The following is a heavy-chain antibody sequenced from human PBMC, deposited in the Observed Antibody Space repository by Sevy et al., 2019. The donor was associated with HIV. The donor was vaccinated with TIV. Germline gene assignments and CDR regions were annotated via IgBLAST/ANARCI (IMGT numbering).Heavy chain of an antibody. J-gene: IGHJ4*02. CDR3: ARVRGSADSSWYPYYFDY. D-gene: IGHD6-13*01. V-gene: IGHV4-59*01. CDR1: GGSISSYY. Sequence: SETLSLTCTVSGGSISSYYWSWIRQPPGKGLEWIGYIYYSGSTNYNPSLKSRVTISVDTSKNQFSLKLSSVTAADTAVYYCARVRGSADSSWYPYYFDYWGQGTLVTVSS. CDR2: IYYSGST.